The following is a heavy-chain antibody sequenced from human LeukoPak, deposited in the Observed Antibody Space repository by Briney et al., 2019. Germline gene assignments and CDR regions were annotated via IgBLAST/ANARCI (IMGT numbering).Heavy chain of an antibody. CDR1: GYTFTSYG. CDR2: ISAYNGNT. Sequence: ASVKVSCKASGYTFTSYGISWVRQAPGQGLKWMGWISAYNGNTNYAQKLQGRVTMTTDTSTSTAYMELRSLRSDDTAVYYCARDLSDYVWGSYRYTPAPPFDYWGQGTLVTVSS. CDR3: ARDLSDYVWGSYRYTPAPPFDY. J-gene: IGHJ4*02. D-gene: IGHD3-16*02. V-gene: IGHV1-18*01.